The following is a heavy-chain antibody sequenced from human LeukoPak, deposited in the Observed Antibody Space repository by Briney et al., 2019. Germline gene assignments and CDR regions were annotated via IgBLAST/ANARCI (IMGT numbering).Heavy chain of an antibody. CDR1: GFTFTSSG. D-gene: IGHD6-13*01. V-gene: IGHV3-23*01. Sequence: GRSLRLSCSASGFTFTSSGMSWVRQAPGKGLEWVSAISGSGGSTYYADSVRGRLTISRDNSKNTLYLQMNSLRAEDTAVYYCAKQSYSNSWNNFDYWGQGTLVTVSS. J-gene: IGHJ4*02. CDR2: ISGSGGST. CDR3: AKQSYSNSWNNFDY.